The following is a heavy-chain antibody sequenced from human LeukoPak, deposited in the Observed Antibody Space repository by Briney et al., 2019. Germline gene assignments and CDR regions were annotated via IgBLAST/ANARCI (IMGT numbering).Heavy chain of an antibody. V-gene: IGHV3-49*04. Sequence: GRSLRLSCTASGFTFGDYAMSWVRQAPRKGLEWVGFIRSKAYGATTEYAASVKGRFTISRDDSKSIAYLQMNSLKTEDTAVYYCTRAPYGGNSLATYWGQGTLVTVSS. J-gene: IGHJ4*02. CDR2: IRSKAYGATT. CDR1: GFTFGDYA. CDR3: TRAPYGGNSLATY. D-gene: IGHD4-23*01.